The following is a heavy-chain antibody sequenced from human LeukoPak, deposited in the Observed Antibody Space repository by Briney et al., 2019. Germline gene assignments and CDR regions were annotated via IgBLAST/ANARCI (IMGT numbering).Heavy chain of an antibody. D-gene: IGHD2-21*02. V-gene: IGHV3-7*01. CDR3: ARDQMVVTGPFDY. Sequence: GGSLRLSCAASGFTFSSYWMSWVRQAPGKGLEWVANIKQDGSEKYYVDSVKGRFTISRDNAKNSLYLQMNSLRAEDTAVYYCARDQMVVTGPFDYWGQGTPVTVSS. CDR1: GFTFSSYW. J-gene: IGHJ4*02. CDR2: IKQDGSEK.